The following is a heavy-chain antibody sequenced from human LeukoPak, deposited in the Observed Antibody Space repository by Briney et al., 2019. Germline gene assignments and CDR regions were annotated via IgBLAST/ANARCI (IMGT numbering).Heavy chain of an antibody. J-gene: IGHJ4*02. CDR1: GFTFSSYE. V-gene: IGHV3-30*04. CDR3: ARRWSFDH. CDR2: ISYDESDK. Sequence: GGSLRLSCAASGFTFSSYEMIWVRQAPGKGLEWVAVISYDESDKYYADSVKGRFTISRDNSKNTLYLQMNSLRVEDTAVYYCARRWSFDHWGQGTLVTVSS. D-gene: IGHD6-13*01.